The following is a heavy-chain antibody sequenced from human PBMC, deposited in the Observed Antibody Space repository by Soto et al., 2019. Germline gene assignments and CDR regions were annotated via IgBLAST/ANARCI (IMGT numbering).Heavy chain of an antibody. CDR3: ARDNGVGP. J-gene: IGHJ5*02. Sequence: QVQLQESGPGLVKPSQTLSLTCTVSGGSISSGDYYWSWIRQPPGKGLEWIGYIYDSGSTYYNSSLKSRFNIILDTSNTQFSPQLTSVTAADTAGYYCARDNGVGPWGQGTLVTVSS. D-gene: IGHD2-8*01. V-gene: IGHV4-30-4*01. CDR1: GGSISSGDYY. CDR2: IYDSGST.